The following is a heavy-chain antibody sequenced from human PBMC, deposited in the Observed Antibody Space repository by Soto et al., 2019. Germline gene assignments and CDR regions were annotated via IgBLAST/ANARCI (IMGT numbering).Heavy chain of an antibody. V-gene: IGHV1-18*01. CDR3: ARGYYYGSGRPTPGGMDV. CDR2: ISTYTGNT. Sequence: QVHLVQSGAEVKKPGASVKVSCKASGYTFTNYDINWVRQAPGQGLEWMGWISTYTGNTNYAQKLQGRVTMTTDTSTSTAYMELMSLRSDDTAVYYCARGYYYGSGRPTPGGMDVWGQGTTVTVSS. CDR1: GYTFTNYD. J-gene: IGHJ6*02. D-gene: IGHD3-10*01.